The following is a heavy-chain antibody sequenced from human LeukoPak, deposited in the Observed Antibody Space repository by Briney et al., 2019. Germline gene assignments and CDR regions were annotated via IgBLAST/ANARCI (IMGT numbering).Heavy chain of an antibody. J-gene: IGHJ5*02. Sequence: GGSLRLSCAASGFTFSSYAMSWVRQAPGKGLEWVSAISGSGGSTYYADSVKGRFIISRDNSKNTLYLQMNSLRAEDTAVYYCAKDGYYYDSSGPWGQGTLVTVSS. D-gene: IGHD3-22*01. CDR1: GFTFSSYA. V-gene: IGHV3-23*01. CDR2: ISGSGGST. CDR3: AKDGYYYDSSGP.